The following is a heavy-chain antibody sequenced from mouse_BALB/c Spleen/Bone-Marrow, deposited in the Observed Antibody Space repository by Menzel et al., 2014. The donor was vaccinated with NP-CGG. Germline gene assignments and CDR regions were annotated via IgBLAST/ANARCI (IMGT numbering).Heavy chain of an antibody. CDR2: INPGSGGT. V-gene: IGHV1-54*01. D-gene: IGHD2-14*01. CDR1: GYAFTNYL. Sequence: QVTLKECGAELVRPGTSVKVSCKASGYAFTNYLIEWVKQRPGQGLEWIGVINPGSGGTNYNEKFKGKATLTADKSSSTAYMQLSSLTSDDSAVYFCARGDYRYDGFAYWGQGTLVTVSA. CDR3: ARGDYRYDGFAY. J-gene: IGHJ3*01.